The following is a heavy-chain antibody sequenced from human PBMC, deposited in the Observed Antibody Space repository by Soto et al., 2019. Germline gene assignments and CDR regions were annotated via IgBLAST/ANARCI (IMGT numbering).Heavy chain of an antibody. CDR3: SRGMFGGGAAALDY. V-gene: IGHV3-74*01. J-gene: IGHJ4*02. Sequence: EVPLVESGGGLVQPGGSLRLSCAASGFTFSSYWIHWVRQAPGKGLVWVSRINRDGSSTNYADFVKGRFTISRDNXXNTLYLQMNSLRAEDTAVYYCSRGMFGGGAAALDYWGQGTLVTVSS. CDR2: INRDGSST. D-gene: IGHD6-13*01. CDR1: GFTFSSYW.